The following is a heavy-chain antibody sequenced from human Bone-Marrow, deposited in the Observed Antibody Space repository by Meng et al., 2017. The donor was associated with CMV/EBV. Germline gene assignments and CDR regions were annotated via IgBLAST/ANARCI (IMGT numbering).Heavy chain of an antibody. Sequence: SVKVSRKASGGTFSSYAISWVRQAPGQGLEWMGGIIPIFGTANYAQKFQGRVTITTDESTSTAYMELSSLRSEDTAVYYCARSVGHQIYYYGMDVWGQGTTVTVSS. CDR2: IIPIFGTA. CDR3: ARSVGHQIYYYGMDV. V-gene: IGHV1-69*05. CDR1: GGTFSSYA. J-gene: IGHJ6*02.